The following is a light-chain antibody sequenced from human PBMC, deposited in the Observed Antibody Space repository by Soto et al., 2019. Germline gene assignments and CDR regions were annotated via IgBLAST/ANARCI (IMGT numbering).Light chain of an antibody. J-gene: IGKJ3*01. V-gene: IGKV2-28*01. CDR3: MQALQTPFA. CDR2: MGS. CDR1: ESLLHSNGHNY. Sequence: DIVVTQSPLSLPVAPGEPASISCRSSESLLHSNGHNYLNWYVKKPGQSPQLLIYMGSNRASGVPDRLCGSGSGTDFTLKISRVEAEDVGSYYCMQALQTPFAFGPGTKVEIK.